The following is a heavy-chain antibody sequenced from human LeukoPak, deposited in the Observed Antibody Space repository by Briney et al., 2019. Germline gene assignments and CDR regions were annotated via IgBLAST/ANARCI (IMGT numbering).Heavy chain of an antibody. CDR3: ARGTGVQYSSSWYPDY. V-gene: IGHV4-4*02. J-gene: IGHJ4*02. CDR2: IYHSGST. CDR1: GGSVNSNNW. Sequence: SGTLSLTCAVSGGSVNSNNWWSWVRQSPEKGLEWIGEIYHSGSTNYNPSLKSRITISVDTSKNQFSLKLSSVTAADTAVYYCARGTGVQYSSSWYPDYWGQGTLVTVSS. D-gene: IGHD6-13*01.